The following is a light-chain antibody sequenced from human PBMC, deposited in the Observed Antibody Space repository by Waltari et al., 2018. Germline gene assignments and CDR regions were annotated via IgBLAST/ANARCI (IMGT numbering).Light chain of an antibody. V-gene: IGKV3-15*01. CDR1: QSVSSN. CDR2: AAS. Sequence: EIVITQSPATLSVSPGERAALPCRASQSVSSNLAWYQQRPGQAPRLLIYAASTRATGIPGRFSGSGSGTEFTLTISSLQSEDFAVYYCQQYHAWPPLTFGGGTKVEIK. CDR3: QQYHAWPPLT. J-gene: IGKJ4*01.